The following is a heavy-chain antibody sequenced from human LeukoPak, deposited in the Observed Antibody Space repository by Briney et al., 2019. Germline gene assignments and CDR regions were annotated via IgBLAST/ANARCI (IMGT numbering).Heavy chain of an antibody. CDR1: GGTFTNYA. D-gene: IGHD3-9*01. J-gene: IGHJ4*02. Sequence: SVKVSCKASGGTFTNYAINWVRQAPGQGLEWMGRIIPILDVTNYAQKFQGRVTITADQSTSTASMELSSLRFEETAVYFCARGGGVDILTGFQYWGQGTLVTVSS. V-gene: IGHV1-69*04. CDR3: ARGGGVDILTGFQY. CDR2: IIPILDVT.